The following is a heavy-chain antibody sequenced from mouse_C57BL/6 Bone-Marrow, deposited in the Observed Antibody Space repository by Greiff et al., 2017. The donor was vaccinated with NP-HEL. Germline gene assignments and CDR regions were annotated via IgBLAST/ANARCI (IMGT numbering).Heavy chain of an antibody. J-gene: IGHJ4*01. V-gene: IGHV5-17*01. CDR1: GFTFSDYG. D-gene: IGHD2-3*01. CDR2: ISSGSSTI. CDR3: ARAYDGYYPHYAMDY. Sequence: EVKLVESGGGLVKPGGSLKLSCAASGFTFSDYGMHWVRQAPEKGLEWVAYISSGSSTIYYADTVKGRFTISRDNAKNTLFLQMTSLRSEDTAMYYCARAYDGYYPHYAMDYWGQGTSVTVSS.